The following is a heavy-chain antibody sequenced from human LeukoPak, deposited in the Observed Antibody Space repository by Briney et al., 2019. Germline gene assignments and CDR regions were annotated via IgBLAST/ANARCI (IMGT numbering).Heavy chain of an antibody. V-gene: IGHV3-23*01. D-gene: IGHD6-13*01. CDR2: ISIGGDTT. CDR3: AKDGAAGGNYYYYMDV. CDR1: GFTFSSHG. J-gene: IGHJ6*03. Sequence: GGSLRLSCAASGFTFSSHGMCWVRQAPGRGLEWVSSISIGGDTTYSDSVKGRFTISRDNSKNTLYLQLDSLRAEDTAVYYCAKDGAAGGNYYYYMDVWGKGTTVTVSS.